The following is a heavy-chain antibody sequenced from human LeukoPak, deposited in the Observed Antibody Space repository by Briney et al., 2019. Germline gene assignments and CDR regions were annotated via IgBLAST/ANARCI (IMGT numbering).Heavy chain of an antibody. J-gene: IGHJ4*02. CDR3: AGEGGTFAYYFDD. D-gene: IGHD2/OR15-2a*01. Sequence: GGSLRLSCAASGFTVSSKYMNWVRQAPGKGLEWVSVIYTGGSTYYADSVKGRSTISRDNSKNTVYLQMNSLKAEDTAMYYCAGEGGTFAYYFDDWGQGTLVTVSS. V-gene: IGHV3-66*02. CDR2: IYTGGST. CDR1: GFTVSSKY.